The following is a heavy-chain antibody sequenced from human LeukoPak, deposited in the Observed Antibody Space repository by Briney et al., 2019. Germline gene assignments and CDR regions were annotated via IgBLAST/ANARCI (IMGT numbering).Heavy chain of an antibody. CDR2: ISYSGTT. CDR3: ARYPAGFTMVRGPYFDY. D-gene: IGHD3-10*01. CDR1: GGSISSNY. V-gene: IGHV4-59*08. J-gene: IGHJ4*02. Sequence: MSSETLSLTCTVSGGSISSNYWSWIRQPPGKGLEWIGYISYSGTTSYNPSLKSRVTISVDTSKNQFSLKLSSVTAADTAVYYCARYPAGFTMVRGPYFDYWGQGTLVTVSS.